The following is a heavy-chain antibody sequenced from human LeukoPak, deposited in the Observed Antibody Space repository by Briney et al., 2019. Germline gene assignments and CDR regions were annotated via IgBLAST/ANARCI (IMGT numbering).Heavy chain of an antibody. CDR1: GFTVSSNS. J-gene: IGHJ4*02. D-gene: IGHD1-14*01. CDR2: ISSSSSYI. Sequence: PGGSLRLSCTVSGFTVSSNSVSWVRQAPGKGLEWVSSISSSSSYIYYADSVKGRFTISRDNAKNSLYLQMNSLRAEDTAVYYCARDPERRVFDYWGQGTLVTVSS. V-gene: IGHV3-21*01. CDR3: ARDPERRVFDY.